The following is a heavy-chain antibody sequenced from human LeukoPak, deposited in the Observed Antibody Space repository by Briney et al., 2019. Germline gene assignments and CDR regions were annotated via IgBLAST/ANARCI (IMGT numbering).Heavy chain of an antibody. D-gene: IGHD3-22*01. Sequence: ASVKVSCKASGYTFTSYGISWVRQAPGQGLEWMGWISAYNGNTNYAQKLQGRVTMTTDTSTSTAYMELRSLRSDDTAVYYRARDPDYYDSSGRFDYWGQGTLVTVSS. CDR3: ARDPDYYDSSGRFDY. J-gene: IGHJ4*02. CDR2: ISAYNGNT. V-gene: IGHV1-18*01. CDR1: GYTFTSYG.